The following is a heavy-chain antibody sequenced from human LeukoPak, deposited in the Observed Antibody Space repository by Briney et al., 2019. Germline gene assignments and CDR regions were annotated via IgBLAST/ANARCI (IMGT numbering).Heavy chain of an antibody. Sequence: SVKVSCKASGGTFSSYAISWVRQAPGQGLEWMGRIIPIFGTANYAQKFQGRVTITTDESTSTAYMELSSLRSEDTAVYYCAREMGAVAGLRYFDLWGRGTLVTVSS. V-gene: IGHV1-69*05. CDR1: GGTFSSYA. D-gene: IGHD6-19*01. J-gene: IGHJ2*01. CDR2: IIPIFGTA. CDR3: AREMGAVAGLRYFDL.